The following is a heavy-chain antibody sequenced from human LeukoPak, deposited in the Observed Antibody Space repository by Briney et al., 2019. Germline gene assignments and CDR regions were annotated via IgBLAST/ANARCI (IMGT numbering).Heavy chain of an antibody. D-gene: IGHD6-13*01. CDR1: GYNFNDYY. V-gene: IGHV3-11*05. CDR2: ISPSSSYT. Sequence: GGSLRLSCAASGYNFNDYYMSWIRQAPGKGLEWLSYISPSSSYTNYADSVKGRFTTSRDSAENSLYLQMNSLRSDDTAVYYCARVWSAAGRRNFDYWGQGTLVTVSS. J-gene: IGHJ4*02. CDR3: ARVWSAAGRRNFDY.